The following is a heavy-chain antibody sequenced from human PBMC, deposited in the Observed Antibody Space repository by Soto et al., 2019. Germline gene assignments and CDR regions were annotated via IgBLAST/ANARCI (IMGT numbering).Heavy chain of an antibody. D-gene: IGHD2-2*01. J-gene: IGHJ4*01. CDR2: IYHSGST. CDR1: GGSVSSEGYY. CDR3: ARDREYCSSTRCYWNFDF. Sequence: TSETLSLTCAVSGGSVSSEGYYWSWIRQPPGKGLEWIGYIYHSGSTNYNPSLESRVTLSVDTSKNQFSLKLSSVTAADTALYYCARDREYCSSTRCYWNFDFWGQESWSPSPQ. V-gene: IGHV4-61*08.